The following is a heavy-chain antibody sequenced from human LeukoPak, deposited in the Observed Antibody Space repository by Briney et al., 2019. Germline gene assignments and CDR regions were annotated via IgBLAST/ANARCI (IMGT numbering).Heavy chain of an antibody. D-gene: IGHD6-25*01. J-gene: IGHJ4*02. Sequence: GGSLRLSCAASGFTFSSYGMHWVRQAPGKGLEWVAVISYDGSKKYCADSVKGRFTISRDNFNNTLYLQMDSLRLEDTAVYYCTRDGVSGSHYYFDYWGQGTLVSVSS. CDR2: ISYDGSKK. CDR1: GFTFSSYG. V-gene: IGHV3-30*03. CDR3: TRDGVSGSHYYFDY.